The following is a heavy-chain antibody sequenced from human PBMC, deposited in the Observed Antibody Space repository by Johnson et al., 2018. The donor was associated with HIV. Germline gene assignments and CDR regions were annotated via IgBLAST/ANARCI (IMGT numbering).Heavy chain of an antibody. CDR2: ISGSGGST. Sequence: VQLVESGGGLVQPGGSLRLSCAASGFTFSSYDMSWVRQAPGKGLEWVSAISGSGGSTYYADPVKGRFTISRDNAKNSLYLQMNSLRAEDTAVYYCAGGITMKPPTAFDIWGQGTVVTVS. V-gene: IGHV3-23*04. CDR1: GFTFSSYD. CDR3: AGGITMKPPTAFDI. J-gene: IGHJ3*02. D-gene: IGHD3-22*01.